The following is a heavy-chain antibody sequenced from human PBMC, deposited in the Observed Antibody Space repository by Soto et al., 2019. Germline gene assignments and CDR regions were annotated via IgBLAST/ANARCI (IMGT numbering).Heavy chain of an antibody. J-gene: IGHJ4*02. CDR3: AKGGRQWLVTSDFNY. Sequence: GGSLRLSCAASGFTFKNNGMHWVRQAPGKGLEWVAIISYHGNNQFYADSVKGRFTISRDNSNNTLYLEMNSLRPEDTAVYYCAKGGRQWLVTSDFNYWGQGALVTVSS. V-gene: IGHV3-30*18. CDR1: GFTFKNNG. D-gene: IGHD6-19*01. CDR2: ISYHGNNQ.